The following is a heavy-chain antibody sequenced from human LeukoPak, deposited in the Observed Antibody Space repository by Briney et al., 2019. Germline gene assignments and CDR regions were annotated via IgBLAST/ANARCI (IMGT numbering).Heavy chain of an antibody. CDR2: INHSGST. CDR3: ARGRWLQKYFDY. D-gene: IGHD5-24*01. CDR1: GGSFSGYY. J-gene: IGHJ4*02. Sequence: SETLSLTCAASGGSFSGYYWSWIRQPPGKGLEWIGEINHSGSTNYNPSLKSRVTISVDTSKNQFSLKLSSVTAADAAVYYCARGRWLQKYFDYWGQGTLVTVSS. V-gene: IGHV4-34*01.